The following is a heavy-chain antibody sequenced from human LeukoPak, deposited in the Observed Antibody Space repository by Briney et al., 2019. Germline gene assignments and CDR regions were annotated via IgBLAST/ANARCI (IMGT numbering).Heavy chain of an antibody. D-gene: IGHD6-19*01. J-gene: IGHJ4*02. CDR2: ISGNGVST. Sequence: TGGSLRLSCAVSGFTFNSYAMTWVRQAPGKGLEWVSFISGNGVSTYYADSVKGRFTISRDNSKNTLYLQLNSLRAEDTAVYYCAKLYRAVTGMFFDYWGQGTLVTVSS. CDR1: GFTFNSYA. V-gene: IGHV3-23*01. CDR3: AKLYRAVTGMFFDY.